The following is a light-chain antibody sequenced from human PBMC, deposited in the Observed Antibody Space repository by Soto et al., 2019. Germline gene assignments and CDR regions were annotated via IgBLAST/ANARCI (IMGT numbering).Light chain of an antibody. Sequence: DIVMTQSPDSLPVSLGERATINCKSSQIVLSNNNNYLAWYQQKPGKAPKVLIYKASSLKSGVPSRFSGSGSGTEFTLTISSLQPDDFATYYCQQYNSYSITFGQGTRLEIK. V-gene: IGKV1-5*03. CDR1: QIVLSNNNNY. CDR3: QQYNSYSIT. CDR2: KAS. J-gene: IGKJ5*01.